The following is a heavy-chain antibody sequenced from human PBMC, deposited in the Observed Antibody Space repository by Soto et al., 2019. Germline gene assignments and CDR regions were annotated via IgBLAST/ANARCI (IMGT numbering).Heavy chain of an antibody. CDR1: DGYSCDYY. CDR3: ARQMRGPIPYFGWLPPVAS. J-gene: IGHJ5*02. D-gene: IGHD3-9*01. Sequence: LLTLSLTSAVYDGYSCDYYWTWIRQPPGKGLEWIGEIFRGGGPNYNPSLKSRPTMSLDASKNQFSLRLTSVTAADAAVYFCARQMRGPIPYFGWLPPVASWGQGTPVTVSS. CDR2: IFRGGGP. V-gene: IGHV4-34*12.